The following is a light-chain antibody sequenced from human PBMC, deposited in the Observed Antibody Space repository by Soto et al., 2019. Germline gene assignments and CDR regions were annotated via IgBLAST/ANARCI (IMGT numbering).Light chain of an antibody. V-gene: IGKV1-33*01. CDR1: QDINKF. Sequence: DIQMTQSPSSLSASVGDTVTITCQASQDINKFLNWYQQKQGKAPKLLIYHVSNLDTGVPSRFSGGGSETHFTLNINSLQPEDIATYYCQQYDNYDITFGQGTRLDIK. J-gene: IGKJ5*01. CDR3: QQYDNYDIT. CDR2: HVS.